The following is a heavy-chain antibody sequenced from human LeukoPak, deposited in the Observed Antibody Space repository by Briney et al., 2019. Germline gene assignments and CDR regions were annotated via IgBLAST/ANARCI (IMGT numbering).Heavy chain of an antibody. CDR2: IKEDGSQK. J-gene: IGHJ4*02. CDR3: ATSIAAAGSFDY. V-gene: IGHV3-7*01. Sequence: GGSLRLSCAASGFTFDNYWMTWVRQAPGKGLEWVGMIKEDGSQKYYVDSVRGRFTISRDNAKNSLYLQMNSLRAEDTAVYYCATSIAAAGSFDYWGQGTLVTVSS. CDR1: GFTFDNYW. D-gene: IGHD6-13*01.